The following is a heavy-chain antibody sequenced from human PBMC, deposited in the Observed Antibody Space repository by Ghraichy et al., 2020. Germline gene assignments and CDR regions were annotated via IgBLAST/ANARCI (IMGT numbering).Heavy chain of an antibody. CDR1: GYTFTDFD. V-gene: IGHV1-8*01. CDR2: MNLNSGNR. CDR3: ARGGEYFDTSGFHRSAFDY. D-gene: IGHD6-19*01. J-gene: IGHJ4*02. Sequence: ASVKVSCKASGYTFTDFDINWVRQATGQGLEWMAWMNLNSGNRGYAQRFQGRVTMTRDTSISTAYLELSGLSSEDTAVYYCARGGEYFDTSGFHRSAFDYWGQGPPVTVSS.